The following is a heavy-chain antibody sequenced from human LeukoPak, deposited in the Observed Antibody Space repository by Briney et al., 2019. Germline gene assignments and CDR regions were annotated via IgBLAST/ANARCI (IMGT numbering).Heavy chain of an antibody. V-gene: IGHV4-59*01. CDR1: GGSISSYY. Sequence: ASETLSLTCTVSGGSISSYYWSWIRQPPGKGLEWIGYIYYSGSTNYNPSLKSRVTISVDTSKNQFSLKLSSVTAADTAVYYCARDRARLGECPFGIWGQGTLVTVSS. CDR3: ARDRARLGECPFGI. CDR2: IYYSGST. D-gene: IGHD3-16*01. J-gene: IGHJ1*01.